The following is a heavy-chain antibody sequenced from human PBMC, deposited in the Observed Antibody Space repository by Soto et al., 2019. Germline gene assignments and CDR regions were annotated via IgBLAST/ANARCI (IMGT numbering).Heavy chain of an antibody. CDR1: GFTFSSYA. Sequence: GGSLRLSCAASGFTFSSYAMNWVRQAPGKGLEWVSAISGSGGSTYYADSVKGRFTISRDNSKNTLYLQMNSLRAEDTAVYYCAKIGGRVVPAATTRPLGYYYYMDVWGKGTKVTVSS. CDR2: ISGSGGST. D-gene: IGHD2-2*01. CDR3: AKIGGRVVPAATTRPLGYYYYMDV. J-gene: IGHJ6*03. V-gene: IGHV3-23*01.